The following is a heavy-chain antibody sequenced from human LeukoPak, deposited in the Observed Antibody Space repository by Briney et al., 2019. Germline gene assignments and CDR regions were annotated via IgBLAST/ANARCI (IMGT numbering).Heavy chain of an antibody. CDR2: VKQDGSEK. D-gene: IGHD7-27*01. CDR1: GFTFSSYW. CDR3: ARVSNWADYYYYYMDV. Sequence: PGGSLRLSCAASGFTFSSYWMSWVRQAPGKGLEWVANVKQDGSEKYYVDSVKGRFTISRDNAKNSLYLQMNSLRAEDTAVYYCARVSNWADYYYYYMDVWGKGTTVTVSS. V-gene: IGHV3-7*01. J-gene: IGHJ6*03.